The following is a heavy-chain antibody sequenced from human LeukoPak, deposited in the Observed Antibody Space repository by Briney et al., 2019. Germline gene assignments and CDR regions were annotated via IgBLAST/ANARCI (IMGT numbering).Heavy chain of an antibody. CDR3: AEGPPHDAFDI. CDR1: GGSVSSGSYY. Sequence: SETLSLTCAVSGGSVSSGSYYWSWIRQPPGKGLEWIGYIYYSGSTNYNPSLKSRVTISVDTSKNQFSLKLSSVTAADTAVYYCAEGPPHDAFDIWGQGTMVTVSS. J-gene: IGHJ3*02. CDR2: IYYSGST. V-gene: IGHV4-61*01.